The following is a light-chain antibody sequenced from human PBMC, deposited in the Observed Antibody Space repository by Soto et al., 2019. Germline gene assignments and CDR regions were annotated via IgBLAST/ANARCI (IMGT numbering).Light chain of an antibody. CDR1: QSFSSSY. V-gene: IGKV3-20*01. J-gene: IGKJ1*01. CDR2: GSS. CDR3: HQFSSSLT. Sequence: EIVLTQSPGTLSLSPGERATLSCRASQSFSSSYFAWYQQKPGQAPRLLIYGSSSRATGIPDRFSGSASGTDFTLTISRLEPYDFAVYFCHQFSSSLTFGQGTKVEIK.